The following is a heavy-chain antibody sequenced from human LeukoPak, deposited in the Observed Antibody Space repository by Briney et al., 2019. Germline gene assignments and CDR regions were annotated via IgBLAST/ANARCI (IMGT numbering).Heavy chain of an antibody. CDR3: ARDKVNYYGSGSYARTIDY. CDR2: IKSNSGGT. Sequence: ASVKVSCKASGYTFTGYYMHWVRQAPGQGLELMGWIKSNSGGTNYAQKFQGRVTMTRDTSISTAYMELSRLRSDDTAVYYCARDKVNYYGSGSYARTIDYWGQGTLVTVSS. CDR1: GYTFTGYY. V-gene: IGHV1-2*02. J-gene: IGHJ4*02. D-gene: IGHD3-10*01.